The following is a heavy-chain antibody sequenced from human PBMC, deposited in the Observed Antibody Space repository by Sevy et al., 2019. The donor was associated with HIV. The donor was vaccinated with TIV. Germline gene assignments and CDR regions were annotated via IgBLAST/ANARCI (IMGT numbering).Heavy chain of an antibody. CDR1: GFTFSSYS. CDR2: ISSSSSYI. D-gene: IGHD3-22*01. CDR3: ASTPRVITTPPLRFDY. V-gene: IGHV3-21*01. J-gene: IGHJ4*02. Sequence: GGSLRLSCAASGFTFSSYSMNWVRQAPGKGLEWVSSISSSSSYIYYADSVKGRFTISRDNAKNSLYLQMNSLRAEDTAVYYCASTPRVITTPPLRFDYWGQGTLVTVSS.